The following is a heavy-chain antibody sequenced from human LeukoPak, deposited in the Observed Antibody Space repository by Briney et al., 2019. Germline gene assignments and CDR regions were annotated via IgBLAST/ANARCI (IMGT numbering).Heavy chain of an antibody. Sequence: SETLSLTCAVYGGSFSVYYWSWIRQPPGRGLEWIGEINHSGSTNYNPSLKSRVTISVDASKNQFSLKLSSVTAADTAVYYCARLYQLLPVPKDVWGKGTTVTVSS. CDR3: ARLYQLLPVPKDV. D-gene: IGHD2-2*01. J-gene: IGHJ6*04. CDR1: GGSFSVYY. V-gene: IGHV4-34*01. CDR2: INHSGST.